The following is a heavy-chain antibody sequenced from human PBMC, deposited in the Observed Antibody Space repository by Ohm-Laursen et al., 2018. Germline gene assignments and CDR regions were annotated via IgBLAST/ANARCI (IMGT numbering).Heavy chain of an antibody. V-gene: IGHV3-7*01. Sequence: SLRLSCAASGFIFSNHWMSWVRQAPGKGLEWVANIKQGGSEKYYVDSVKGRFTISRDNAKNSQYLQMNSLRAEDTAVYYCARDRGDGSAFDYWGQGTLVTVSS. J-gene: IGHJ4*02. CDR2: IKQGGSEK. D-gene: IGHD2-15*01. CDR1: GFIFSNHW. CDR3: ARDRGDGSAFDY.